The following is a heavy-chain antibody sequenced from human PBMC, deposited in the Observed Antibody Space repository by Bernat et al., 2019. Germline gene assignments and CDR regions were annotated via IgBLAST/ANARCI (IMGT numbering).Heavy chain of an antibody. Sequence: QLQLQESGLGLVKPSETLTLTCTVSGASINNNNFYWVWIRQPPGKGLEWIGHINYSGSTYYNPSLKSRVTVSIDTSNYRFSLRLTSVTAADTAVYYGARRSKTPGDNYYYYIDVWGKGTTVTVSS. D-gene: IGHD1-26*01. V-gene: IGHV4-39*02. CDR1: GASINNNNFY. CDR3: ARRSKTPGDNYYYYIDV. CDR2: INYSGST. J-gene: IGHJ6*03.